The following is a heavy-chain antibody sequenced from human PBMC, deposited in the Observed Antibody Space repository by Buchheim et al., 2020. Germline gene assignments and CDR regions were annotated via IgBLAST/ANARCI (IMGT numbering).Heavy chain of an antibody. V-gene: IGHV3-23*01. CDR3: AKDAGTTYYYDSSGYYYVPY. Sequence: EVQLLESGGGLVQPGGSLRLSCAASGFTFSSYAMSWVRQAPGKGLEWFSAISGSGGSTYYADSVKGRFTISGDNSRNTLYLQMNSLRAEDTAVYYCAKDAGTTYYYDSSGYYYVPYWGQGTL. D-gene: IGHD3-22*01. CDR2: ISGSGGST. J-gene: IGHJ4*02. CDR1: GFTFSSYA.